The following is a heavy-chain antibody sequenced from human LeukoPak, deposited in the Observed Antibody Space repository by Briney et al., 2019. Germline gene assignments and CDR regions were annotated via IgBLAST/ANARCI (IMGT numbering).Heavy chain of an antibody. D-gene: IGHD4/OR15-4a*01. Sequence: ASVKVSCKASGGTFSSYIINWVRQAPGQGLEWMGWITAYNDNTKYAQKFQGRVTMTTDTSTSTAYMELRSLRSDDTAVYYCARGVLDVTYYYYYYMDVWGKGTTVTV. CDR1: GGTFSSYI. V-gene: IGHV1-18*01. J-gene: IGHJ6*03. CDR3: ARGVLDVTYYYYYYMDV. CDR2: ITAYNDNT.